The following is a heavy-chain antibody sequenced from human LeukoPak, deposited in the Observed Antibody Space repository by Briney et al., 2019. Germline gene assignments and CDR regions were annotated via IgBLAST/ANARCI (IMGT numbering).Heavy chain of an antibody. Sequence: SETLSLTCTVSGGSVNTYYWSWIRQPPGKGLEWIGCFYDSGSTNYNPSLNSRVTISVDTSKNQFSLKLSSVTAADTAVYYCASTLRWLAFDSWGQGTLVTVSS. D-gene: IGHD6-19*01. CDR1: GGSVNTYY. J-gene: IGHJ4*02. CDR2: FYDSGST. CDR3: ASTLRWLAFDS. V-gene: IGHV4-59*02.